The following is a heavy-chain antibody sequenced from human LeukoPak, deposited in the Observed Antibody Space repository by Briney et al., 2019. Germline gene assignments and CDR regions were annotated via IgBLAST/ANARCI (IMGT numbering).Heavy chain of an antibody. D-gene: IGHD6-13*01. CDR2: IYTSGST. Sequence: SQTLSLTRTVSGGSISSGSYYWSWIRQPAGKGLEWIGRIYTSGSTNYNPSLKSRVTISVDTSKNQFSLKLSSVTAADTAVYYCARVVAAATTLDIWGQGTMVTVSS. CDR1: GGSISSGSYY. J-gene: IGHJ3*02. CDR3: ARVVAAATTLDI. V-gene: IGHV4-61*02.